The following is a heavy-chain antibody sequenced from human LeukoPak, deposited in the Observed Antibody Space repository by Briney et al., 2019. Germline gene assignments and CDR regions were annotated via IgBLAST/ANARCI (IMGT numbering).Heavy chain of an antibody. V-gene: IGHV4-61*01. CDR2: IYYSGST. D-gene: IGHD3-22*01. J-gene: IGHJ4*02. CDR1: GGFVSNGSSY. Sequence: PSETLSLTCTVSGGFVSNGSSYGSWIRQPPRKGLEWIGYIYYSGSTNYNPSLKSRVTISVDTSKNQFSLKLSSVTAADTAVYYCARDSHDSSGSDYWGQGTLVTVSS. CDR3: ARDSHDSSGSDY.